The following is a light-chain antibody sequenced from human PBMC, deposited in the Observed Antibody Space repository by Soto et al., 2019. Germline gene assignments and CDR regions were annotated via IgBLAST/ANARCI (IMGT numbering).Light chain of an antibody. Sequence: EVELAQSACTLYLSPGESAAPSCKASQSVSSYLAWYQQKPGQAPRLLIYDASKRATGIPARFSGSGSGTDFTLTISSLEPEDFAVYYCQQRTNWPPITFGQGTRLAI. CDR1: QSVSSY. CDR3: QQRTNWPPIT. V-gene: IGKV3-11*01. J-gene: IGKJ5*01. CDR2: DAS.